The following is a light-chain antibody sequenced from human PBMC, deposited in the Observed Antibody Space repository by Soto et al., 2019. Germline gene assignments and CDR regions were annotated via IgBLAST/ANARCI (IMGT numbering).Light chain of an antibody. CDR1: ESVSSN. Sequence: EIVMTQSPATLSLSPGERATLSCRASESVSSNLAWYQQKPGQAPRLLMYGASTRATGTPDRFSGSGSGTEFTLTISSLQSEDFAVYYCQQYDYWPPWTFGQGTKVEIK. CDR3: QQYDYWPPWT. J-gene: IGKJ1*01. V-gene: IGKV3-15*01. CDR2: GAS.